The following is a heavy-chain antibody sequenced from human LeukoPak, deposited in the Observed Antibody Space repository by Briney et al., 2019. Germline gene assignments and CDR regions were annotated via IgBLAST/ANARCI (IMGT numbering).Heavy chain of an antibody. CDR3: ARDRGIAARLYNWFDP. D-gene: IGHD6-6*01. Sequence: SETLSLTCTVSGGSISSYYWSWFRLPPGKGLEWIGYIYYSGSTNYNPSLKSRVTISVDTSKNQFSLKLSSVTAADTAVYYCARDRGIAARLYNWFDPWGQGTLVTVSS. CDR1: GGSISSYY. J-gene: IGHJ5*02. V-gene: IGHV4-59*01. CDR2: IYYSGST.